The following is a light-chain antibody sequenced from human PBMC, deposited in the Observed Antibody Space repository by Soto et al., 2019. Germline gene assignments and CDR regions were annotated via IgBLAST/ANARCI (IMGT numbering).Light chain of an antibody. CDR2: DTS. V-gene: IGKV1-33*01. CDR1: QAIDIY. J-gene: IGKJ3*01. CDR3: QQYDSLPIT. Sequence: DVHMTQSPSSLGASVGDRVTITCQASQAIDIYLNWYQQKPGKSPELLIYDTSLLDNGVPSRFRGSASDGTHFTFTISSLQSEDYATYYCQQYDSLPITFGPGNKVDV.